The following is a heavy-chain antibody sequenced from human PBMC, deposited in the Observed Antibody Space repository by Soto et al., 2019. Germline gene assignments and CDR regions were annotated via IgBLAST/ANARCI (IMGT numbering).Heavy chain of an antibody. CDR3: AKDYGSSRYFFDY. V-gene: IGHV3-23*01. CDR2: ISDNGAST. Sequence: PGGSLRLSCAASGFTFINYAMTWVRQAPGEGLEWVSTISDNGASTHYADSVKGRFSISRDNSKNTLYLQMNSLRADDTAVYYCAKDYGSSRYFFDYWGQGALVTVSS. D-gene: IGHD6-19*01. CDR1: GFTFINYA. J-gene: IGHJ4*02.